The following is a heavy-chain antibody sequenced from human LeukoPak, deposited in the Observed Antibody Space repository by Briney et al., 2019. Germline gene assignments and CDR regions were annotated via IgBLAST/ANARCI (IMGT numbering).Heavy chain of an antibody. J-gene: IGHJ4*02. Sequence: SETLSLTCTVSGGSISSYYWSWIRQPPGKGLEWIGYIYYSGSTNYNPSLKSRVTISVDTSKNQFSLKLSSVTAADTAVYYCARGAAAAGIDYWGQGTLVTVSS. V-gene: IGHV4-59*01. CDR1: GGSISSYY. D-gene: IGHD6-13*01. CDR3: ARGAAAAGIDY. CDR2: IYYSGST.